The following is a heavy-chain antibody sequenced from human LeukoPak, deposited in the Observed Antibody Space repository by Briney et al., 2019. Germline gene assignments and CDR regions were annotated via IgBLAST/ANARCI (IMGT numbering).Heavy chain of an antibody. J-gene: IGHJ6*03. CDR2: ISRSSYYI. Sequence: GGSLRLSCAASGLSFSSYGMHWVRQAPGKGLEWVSSISRSSYYIYYTDSVKGRFTISRDNAKNSLYLQMNSLRAEDTAVYYCARDPPLVSGPVYYYYYMDVWGKGTTVTVSS. V-gene: IGHV3-21*01. D-gene: IGHD5/OR15-5a*01. CDR3: ARDPPLVSGPVYYYYYMDV. CDR1: GLSFSSYG.